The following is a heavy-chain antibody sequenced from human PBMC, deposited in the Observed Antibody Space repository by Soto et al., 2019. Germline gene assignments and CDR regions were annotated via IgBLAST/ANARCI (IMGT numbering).Heavy chain of an antibody. CDR3: AQRKYCPSTTCFDY. J-gene: IGHJ4*02. V-gene: IGHV3-66*01. Sequence: VESGGALVQPGGSLRLSCAGSGFTVSISYMTWVRQVPGKGLEWVSIRYSDGRSYHAESVKGRFTISTDDSENTLDLQMSSLRAEDTAVYYCAQRKYCPSTTCFDYWGQGTQVTVSS. CDR1: GFTVSISY. D-gene: IGHD2-2*01. CDR2: RYSDGRS.